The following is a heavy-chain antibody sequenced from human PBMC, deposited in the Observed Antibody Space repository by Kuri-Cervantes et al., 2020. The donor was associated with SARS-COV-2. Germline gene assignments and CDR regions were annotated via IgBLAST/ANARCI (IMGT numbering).Heavy chain of an antibody. CDR2: INHSGST. CDR3: ARRAPQEYYYYYYGMDV. Sequence: GSLRLSCAVYGGSFSGYYWSWIRQPPGKGLDWIGEINHSGSTNYNPSLKSRVTISVDKSKNQFSLKLSSVTAADTAVYYCARRAPQEYYYYYYGMDVWGQGTTVTVSS. CDR1: GGSFSGYY. J-gene: IGHJ6*02. D-gene: IGHD2/OR15-2a*01. V-gene: IGHV4-34*01.